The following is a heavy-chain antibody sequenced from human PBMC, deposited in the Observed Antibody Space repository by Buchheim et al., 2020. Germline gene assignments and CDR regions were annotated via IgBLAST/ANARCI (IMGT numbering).Heavy chain of an antibody. CDR1: GGSFSGYY. CDR2: INHSGSA. Sequence: QVQLQQWGAGLLKPSETLSLTCAVYGGSFSGYYWSWIRQPPGKGLEWIGEINHSGSANYNPSLKSRVPISVDTSKNQFSLKLNSVTAADTAVYYCARGGDIVVVVAADNWFDPWGQGTL. D-gene: IGHD2-15*01. CDR3: ARGGDIVVVVAADNWFDP. V-gene: IGHV4-34*01. J-gene: IGHJ5*02.